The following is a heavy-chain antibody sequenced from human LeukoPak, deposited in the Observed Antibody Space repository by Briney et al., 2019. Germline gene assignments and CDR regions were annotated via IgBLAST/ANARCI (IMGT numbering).Heavy chain of an antibody. CDR3: ARVRGVIELDY. V-gene: IGHV1-46*01. D-gene: IGHD3-10*01. Sequence: GASVKVSCKASGYTFTSYYMHWVRQAPGQGLEWMRIINPSGGSTSYAQKFQGRVTMTRDTSTSTVYMELSSLRSEDTAVYYCARVRGVIELDYWGQGTLVTVSS. CDR2: INPSGGST. J-gene: IGHJ4*02. CDR1: GYTFTSYY.